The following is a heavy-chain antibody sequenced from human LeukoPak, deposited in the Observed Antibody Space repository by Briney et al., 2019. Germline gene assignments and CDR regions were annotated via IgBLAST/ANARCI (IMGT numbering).Heavy chain of an antibody. CDR2: IIPILGIA. CDR3: ARDAKAATIFGVVSWFWFDP. Sequence: GASVKVSCKASGGTFSSYAISWVRQAPGQGLEWMGRIIPILGIANYAQKFQGRVTITADKSTSTAYMELSSLRSEDTAVYYCARDAKAATIFGVVSWFWFDPWGQGTLVTVSS. V-gene: IGHV1-69*04. CDR1: GGTFSSYA. D-gene: IGHD3-3*01. J-gene: IGHJ5*02.